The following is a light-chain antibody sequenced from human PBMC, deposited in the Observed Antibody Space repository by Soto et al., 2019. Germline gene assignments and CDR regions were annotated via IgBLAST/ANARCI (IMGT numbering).Light chain of an antibody. CDR2: NAS. J-gene: IGKJ5*01. V-gene: IGKV3-11*01. Sequence: EIVLTQSPATLSLSPGESATLSCRASQSVGSYLAWYQQKPGQAPRLLIYNASNRATGIPARFSGSGSGTDFTLTISRLEPEDFAVYYCQHYGTSPGTFGQGTRLEIK. CDR1: QSVGSY. CDR3: QHYGTSPGT.